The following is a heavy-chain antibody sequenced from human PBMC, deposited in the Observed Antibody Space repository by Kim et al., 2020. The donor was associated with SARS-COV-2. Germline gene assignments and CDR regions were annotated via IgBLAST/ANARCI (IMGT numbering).Heavy chain of an antibody. J-gene: IGHJ3*02. Sequence: SETLSLTCTVSGGSISSYYWSWIRQPAGKGLEWIGRIYTSGSTNYNPSLKSRVTMSVDTSKNQFSLKLSSVTAADTAVYYCARLVRDSSLGAFDIWGQGTMVTVSS. V-gene: IGHV4-4*07. CDR2: IYTSGST. CDR3: ARLVRDSSLGAFDI. CDR1: GGSISSYY. D-gene: IGHD6-6*01.